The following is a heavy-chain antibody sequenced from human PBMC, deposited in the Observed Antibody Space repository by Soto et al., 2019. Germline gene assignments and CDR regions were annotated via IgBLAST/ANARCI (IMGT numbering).Heavy chain of an antibody. J-gene: IGHJ4*02. CDR1: GYTFTSYA. CDR2: INAGNGNT. CDR3: ARGEIFAY. V-gene: IGHV1-3*01. Sequence: ASVKVSCKASGYTFTSYAMHWVRQAPGQRLEWMGWINAGNGNTKYSQKFQGRVTITRDTSASTAYKELGSLRSEDTAVYYYARGEIFAYGGRETLSPSPQ.